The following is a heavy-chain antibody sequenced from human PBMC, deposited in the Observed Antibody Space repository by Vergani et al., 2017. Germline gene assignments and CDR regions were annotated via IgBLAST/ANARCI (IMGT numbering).Heavy chain of an antibody. J-gene: IGHJ4*02. CDR2: ISGSGRST. Sequence: EVQLLESGGGLVQPGGSLRLSCAASGFTFSSYAMSWVRQAPGKGLEWVSAISGSGRSTYYADSVKGRFTISRDNSKNTLYLQMNSLRAEDTAVYYCAKDVVVVAATPLYFDYWGQGTLVTVSS. V-gene: IGHV3-23*01. D-gene: IGHD2-15*01. CDR3: AKDVVVVAATPLYFDY. CDR1: GFTFSSYA.